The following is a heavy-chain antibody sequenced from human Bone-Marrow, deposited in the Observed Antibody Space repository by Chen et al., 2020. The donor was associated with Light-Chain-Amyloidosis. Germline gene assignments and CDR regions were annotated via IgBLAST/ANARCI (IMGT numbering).Heavy chain of an antibody. CDR2: IYPEDSDA. V-gene: IGHV5-51*03. CDR3: ARRRDGYNFDY. J-gene: IGHJ4*02. CDR1: GYTFPNYW. D-gene: IGHD5-12*01. Sequence: EVQPYKAGSEVRKPGEALKIPCKGSGYTFPNYWIGWVRQVPGKGLEWMGVIYPEDSDARYSPSFEGQVTISADKSITTAYLQWRSLEAADTAMYYCARRRDGYNFDYWGQGTLVTVSS.